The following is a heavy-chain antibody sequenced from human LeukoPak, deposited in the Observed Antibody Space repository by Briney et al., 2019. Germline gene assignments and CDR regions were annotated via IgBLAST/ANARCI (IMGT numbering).Heavy chain of an antibody. J-gene: IGHJ4*02. D-gene: IGHD3-22*01. CDR2: IYYSGST. Sequence: TSETLSLTCAVYGGSFSGYYWSWIRQPPGKGLEWIGYIYYSGSTNYNPSLKSRVTISVDTSKNQFSLKLSSVTAADTAVYYCASTFYDSSGYYDYWGQGTLVTVSS. CDR1: GGSFSGYY. V-gene: IGHV4-59*01. CDR3: ASTFYDSSGYYDY.